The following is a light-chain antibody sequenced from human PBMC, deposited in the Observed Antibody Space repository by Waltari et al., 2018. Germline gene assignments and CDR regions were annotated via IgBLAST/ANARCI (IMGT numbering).Light chain of an antibody. CDR3: QQSYSTPWT. Sequence: DIQMTQSPSSLSASVGDRVTITCRASQSISSYLNWYQRKPGKAPKLLIYAASSLQSGVPSRFSGSGSGTDCTLTISSLQPEDFATYYCQQSYSTPWTFGQGTKVEIK. CDR1: QSISSY. V-gene: IGKV1-39*01. CDR2: AAS. J-gene: IGKJ1*01.